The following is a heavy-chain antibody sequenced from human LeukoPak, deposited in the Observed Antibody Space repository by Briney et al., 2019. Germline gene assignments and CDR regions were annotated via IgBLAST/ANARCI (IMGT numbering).Heavy chain of an antibody. J-gene: IGHJ4*02. CDR1: GYTFTNYW. CDR2: IYPADSDA. Sequence: GESLKISCKVSGYTFTNYWIGWVRKMPGKGLEWMGVIYPADSDARYSPSFQGQVTISADKSISTAYLQWSSLKASDTAMYYCARHVIEGSGTYKTYYFDYWGQGTLVTVSS. D-gene: IGHD2-21*01. V-gene: IGHV5-51*01. CDR3: ARHVIEGSGTYKTYYFDY.